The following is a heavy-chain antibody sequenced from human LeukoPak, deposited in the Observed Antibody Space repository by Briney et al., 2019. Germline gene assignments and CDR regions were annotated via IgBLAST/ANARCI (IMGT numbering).Heavy chain of an antibody. J-gene: IGHJ5*02. CDR3: AHTDSPGYSSGWYVNNWFDP. CDR2: IYWNDDK. V-gene: IGHV2-5*01. D-gene: IGHD6-19*01. CDR1: GFSLSTTGVG. Sequence: SGPTLVKPTQTLTLTCTFSGFSLSTTGVGVGWIRQPPGKALEWLALIYWNDDKRCSPSLKSRLTITKDTSKNQVVLTMTNMDPVDTATYYCAHTDSPGYSSGWYVNNWFDPWGQGTLVTVSS.